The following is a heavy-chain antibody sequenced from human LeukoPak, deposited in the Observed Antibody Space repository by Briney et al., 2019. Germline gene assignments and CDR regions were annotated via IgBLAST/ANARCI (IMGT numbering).Heavy chain of an antibody. CDR3: ARGLGGSYSHYYYYYMDV. CDR2: MNPNSGNT. V-gene: IGHV1-8*01. J-gene: IGHJ6*03. Sequence: ASVKVSCKASGYTFTSYDINWVRQATGQGLEWMGRMNPNSGNTGYAQKFQGRVTMTRNTSISTAYMELSSLRSEDTAVYYCARGLGGSYSHYYYYYMDVWGKGTTVTVSS. CDR1: GYTFTSYD. D-gene: IGHD1-26*01.